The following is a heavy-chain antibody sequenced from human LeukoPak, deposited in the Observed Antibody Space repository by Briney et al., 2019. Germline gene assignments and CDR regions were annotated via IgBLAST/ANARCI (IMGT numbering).Heavy chain of an antibody. J-gene: IGHJ4*02. D-gene: IGHD3-3*01. CDR2: INHSGST. V-gene: IGHV4-34*01. CDR1: GGSFSGYY. CDR3: ARGNFVLRFLEWLLYFDY. Sequence: ASETLSLTCAVYGGSFSGYYWSWIRQPPGKGLEWIGEINHSGSTNYNPSLKSRVTISVDTSKNQFSLKLSSVTAADTAVYYCARGNFVLRFLEWLLYFDYWGQGTLVTVSS.